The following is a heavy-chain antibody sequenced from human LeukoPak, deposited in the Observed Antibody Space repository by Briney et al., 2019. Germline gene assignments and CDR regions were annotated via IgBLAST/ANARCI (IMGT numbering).Heavy chain of an antibody. CDR1: GGSISSSSYH. D-gene: IGHD3-22*01. CDR2: LYYSGLT. Sequence: PSETLSLTCTVSGGSISSSSYHWGWIRQPPGKGLEWIGSLYYSGLTYYNPSLKSRVTTSLDTSKNQFSLSLFSVTAADTAFYYCARTRGAYYDSSGYYWGNYFDYWGQGTLVTVSS. J-gene: IGHJ4*02. V-gene: IGHV4-39*07. CDR3: ARTRGAYYDSSGYYWGNYFDY.